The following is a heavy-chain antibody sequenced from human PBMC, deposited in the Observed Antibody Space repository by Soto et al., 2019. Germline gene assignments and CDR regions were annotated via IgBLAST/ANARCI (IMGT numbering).Heavy chain of an antibody. V-gene: IGHV3-74*01. CDR3: EREYYSSGTH. CDR1: GFTFSTYW. Sequence: EVQLVESGGGLVQPGGSLRLSCAASGFTFSTYWMQWVRQVPGEGLVWVSSISENGGITTYADSVKGRFTISRDNAKNTLYLPMNGLRVEDTAIYYCEREYYSSGTHWGQGTLVTVST. D-gene: IGHD3-10*01. CDR2: ISENGGIT. J-gene: IGHJ1*01.